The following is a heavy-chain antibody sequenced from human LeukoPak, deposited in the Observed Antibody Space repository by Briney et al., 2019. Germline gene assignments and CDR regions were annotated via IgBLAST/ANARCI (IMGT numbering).Heavy chain of an antibody. CDR2: IYYSGST. V-gene: IGHV4-59*01. J-gene: IGHJ4*02. CDR3: ARGIAVAHFDY. CDR1: GGSISSYY. Sequence: SETLSLTCTVSGGSISSYYWSWIRQPPGKGLEWIGYIYYSGSTNYNPSLKSRATISVDTSKNQFSLKLSSVTAADTAVYYCARGIAVAHFDYWGQGTLVTVSS. D-gene: IGHD6-19*01.